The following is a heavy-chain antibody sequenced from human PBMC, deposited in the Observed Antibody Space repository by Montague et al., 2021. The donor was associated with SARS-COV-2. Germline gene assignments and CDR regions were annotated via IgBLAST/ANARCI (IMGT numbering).Heavy chain of an antibody. D-gene: IGHD2-8*01. CDR2: ISYTGRT. CDR3: ARQLPSYCATNKCYPYYFDG. Sequence: SETLSLTCAVSGGCIRSRDYYWGWMSQPPETRQEWIGSISYTGRTYYNPSLRSRVSFSMDTSKNHFSLSLSSVTVADTAVYFCARQLPSYCATNKCYPYYFDGWGQGALVTVSS. J-gene: IGHJ4*02. V-gene: IGHV4-39*01. CDR1: GGCIRSRDYY.